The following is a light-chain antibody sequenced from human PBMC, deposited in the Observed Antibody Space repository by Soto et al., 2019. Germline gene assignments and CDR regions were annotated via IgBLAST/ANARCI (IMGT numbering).Light chain of an antibody. CDR3: GAWDNNLSAGV. Sequence: QSVLTQPPSVSVAPGQKVTISCSGSASNIGSNSLSWYRQFPGSSPMLVIYDNHKRPSGISARFSASKSDTSATLVITGLRTGDEADYYCGAWDNNLSAGVFGSGTKLTVL. V-gene: IGLV1-51*01. CDR1: ASNIGSNS. CDR2: DNH. J-gene: IGLJ1*01.